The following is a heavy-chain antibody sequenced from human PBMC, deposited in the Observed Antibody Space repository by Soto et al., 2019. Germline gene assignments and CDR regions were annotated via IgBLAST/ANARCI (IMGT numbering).Heavy chain of an antibody. CDR1: GFTFSSYA. Sequence: GGSLRLSGAASGFTFSSYAMSWVRQAPGKGLEWVSGISGSGDSTYYADSVRGRFTISSDNSKNTLFLQMNSLRAEDTAVYYCAKKYGSGGYSLPPAVDYWGRGTLVTVSS. V-gene: IGHV3-23*01. CDR2: ISGSGDST. D-gene: IGHD3-10*01. CDR3: AKKYGSGGYSLPPAVDY. J-gene: IGHJ4*02.